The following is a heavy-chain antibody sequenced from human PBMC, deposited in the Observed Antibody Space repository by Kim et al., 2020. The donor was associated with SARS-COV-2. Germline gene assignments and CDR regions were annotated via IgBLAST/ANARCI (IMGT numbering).Heavy chain of an antibody. D-gene: IGHD6-6*01. CDR3: ARLSIAAFDY. V-gene: IGHV3-66*04. J-gene: IGHJ4*02. CDR2: ST. Sequence: STYYADSVKGRFTISRDNSKNTLYLQMNSLRAEDTAVYYCARLSIAAFDYWGQGTLVTVPS.